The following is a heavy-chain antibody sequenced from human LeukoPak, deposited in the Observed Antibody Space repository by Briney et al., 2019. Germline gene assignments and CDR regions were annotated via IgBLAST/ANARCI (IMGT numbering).Heavy chain of an antibody. V-gene: IGHV3-23*01. D-gene: IGHD6-13*01. CDR1: GFTFSSYA. J-gene: IGHJ4*02. CDR2: ISGSGGNT. Sequence: GGSLRLSCETSGFTFSSYAVSWVRQAPGRGLEWVSLISGSGGNTHYADPVKGRFTISRDNSKNTLYLQMNSLRADDTAVYYCARGPPKGIAAAGVNFDYWGQGTLVTVSS. CDR3: ARGPPKGIAAAGVNFDY.